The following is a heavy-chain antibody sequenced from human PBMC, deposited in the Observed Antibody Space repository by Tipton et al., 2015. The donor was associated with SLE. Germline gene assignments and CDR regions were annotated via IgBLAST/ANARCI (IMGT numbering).Heavy chain of an antibody. J-gene: IGHJ4*02. CDR3: TRWTVGTISDY. D-gene: IGHD2-21*02. CDR2: LYYSGTAEST. V-gene: IGHV4-39*07. Sequence: TLSLTCTVTGGPISGSTNPWDWIRQSTGRGQEWIWSLYYSGTAESTDYNPSLKSRVSMSVDASKNQFSLRLTSVTAADTAVYYCTRWTVGTISDYWGQGTLVTVSS. CDR1: GGPISGSTNP.